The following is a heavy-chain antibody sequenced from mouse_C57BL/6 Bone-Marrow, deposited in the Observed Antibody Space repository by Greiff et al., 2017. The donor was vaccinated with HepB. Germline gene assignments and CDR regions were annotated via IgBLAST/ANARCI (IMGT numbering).Heavy chain of an antibody. CDR2: IYPGSGNT. Sequence: VQLQQSGAELVRPGASVKLSCKASGYTFTDYYINWVKQRPGQGLEWIARIYPGSGNTYYNEKFKGKATLTAEKSSSTAYMQLNSLTSEDSAVYFCARRVDYYAMDYWGQGTSVTVSS. CDR1: GYTFTDYY. V-gene: IGHV1-76*01. D-gene: IGHD1-1*01. J-gene: IGHJ4*01. CDR3: ARRVDYYAMDY.